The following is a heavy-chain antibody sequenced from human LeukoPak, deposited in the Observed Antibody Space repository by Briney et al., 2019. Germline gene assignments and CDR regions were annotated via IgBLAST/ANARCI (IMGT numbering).Heavy chain of an antibody. J-gene: IGHJ6*03. D-gene: IGHD3-10*01. V-gene: IGHV3-30*02. CDR1: GFIFSSSG. Sequence: GGSLRLSCAASGFIFSSSGMHWVRQAPGKGLEWVAFIRFDGSNTYYADSVKGRFTISRDNAKNTLYLQMNSLRAEDTALYYCARVARGDYYYYYMDVWGKGTTVTVSS. CDR3: ARVARGDYYYYYMDV. CDR2: IRFDGSNT.